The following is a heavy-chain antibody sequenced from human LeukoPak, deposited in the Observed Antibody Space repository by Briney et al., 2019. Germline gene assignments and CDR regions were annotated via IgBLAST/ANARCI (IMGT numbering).Heavy chain of an antibody. D-gene: IGHD6-6*01. J-gene: IGHJ4*02. Sequence: GASVKVSCKASGGTFSSYDINWVRQATGQGLEWMGWMNPNSGNTGYAQKFQGRVTITRNTSISTAYMELSSLRSEDTAVYYCARGRGGVAARPGGLRFDYWGQGTLVTVSS. V-gene: IGHV1-8*03. CDR1: GGTFSSYD. CDR2: MNPNSGNT. CDR3: ARGRGGVAARPGGLRFDY.